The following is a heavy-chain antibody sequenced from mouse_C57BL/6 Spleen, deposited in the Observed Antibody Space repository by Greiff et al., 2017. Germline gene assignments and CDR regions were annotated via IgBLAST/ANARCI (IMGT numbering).Heavy chain of an antibody. V-gene: IGHV1-26*01. Sequence: VQLQQSGPELVKPGASVKISCKASGYTFTDYYMNWVKQSHGKSLEWIGDINPNNGGTSYNQKFKGKATLTVDKSSSTAYMERRSLTSEDSAVYYCALGLPNFAYWGQGTLVTVSA. CDR3: ALGLPNFAY. J-gene: IGHJ3*01. D-gene: IGHD4-1*01. CDR2: INPNNGGT. CDR1: GYTFTDYY.